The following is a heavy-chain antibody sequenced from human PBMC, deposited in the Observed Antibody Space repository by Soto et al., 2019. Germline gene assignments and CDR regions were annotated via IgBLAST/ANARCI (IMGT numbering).Heavy chain of an antibody. J-gene: IGHJ6*02. Sequence: HGESLKISCKGSGYSFTSYWITWMRQMPGKGLEWMGRIDPSDSYTNYSPSLQGHVTISADRSISTAYLQWASLEASDTAIYYCARGSYFYAMDVWGQATTVTVSS. CDR2: IDPSDSYT. V-gene: IGHV5-10-1*01. CDR3: ARGSYFYAMDV. CDR1: GYSFTSYW.